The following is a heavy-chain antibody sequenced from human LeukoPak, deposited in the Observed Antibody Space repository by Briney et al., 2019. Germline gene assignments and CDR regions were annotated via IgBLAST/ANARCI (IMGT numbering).Heavy chain of an antibody. J-gene: IGHJ5*02. D-gene: IGHD3-22*01. CDR3: AREDSSGYLEFDP. CDR1: GFTVSSNY. V-gene: IGHV3-66*01. CDR2: IYSGGST. Sequence: GGSLRLSCAASGFTVSSNYMSWVRQAPGKRLEWVSVIYSGGSTYYADSVKGRFTISRDNSKNTLYLQTNSLRAEDTAVYYCAREDSSGYLEFDPWGQGTLVTVSS.